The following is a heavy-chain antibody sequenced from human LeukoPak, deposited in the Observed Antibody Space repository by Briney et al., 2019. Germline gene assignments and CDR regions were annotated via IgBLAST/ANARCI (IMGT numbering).Heavy chain of an antibody. CDR3: ARFRFASSWPYGVDV. D-gene: IGHD6-13*01. V-gene: IGHV3-11*01. Sequence: GGSLRLSCAASAFTFRDYYMSWIRQAPGKGLEWISYISTNGGAKYYADSVKGRFTISRDNTENTLFLQMDSLRAEDTAVYYCARFRFASSWPYGVDVWGQGTTVTVSS. CDR2: ISTNGGAK. CDR1: AFTFRDYY. J-gene: IGHJ6*02.